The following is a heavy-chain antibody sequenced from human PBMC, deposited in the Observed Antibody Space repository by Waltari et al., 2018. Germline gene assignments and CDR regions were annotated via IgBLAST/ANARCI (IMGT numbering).Heavy chain of an antibody. D-gene: IGHD3-3*01. CDR2: IYYSGSN. CDR3: ARMAYYDFWSGFGDY. J-gene: IGHJ4*02. Sequence: QLQLQESGPGLVKPSETLSLTCTVSGGSISSSSYYWGWIRQPPGKGLEWIGSIYYSGSNYYNPSLKSRVTISVDTSKNQFSLKLSSVTAADTAVYYCARMAYYDFWSGFGDYWGQGTLVTVSS. CDR1: GGSISSSSYY. V-gene: IGHV4-39*01.